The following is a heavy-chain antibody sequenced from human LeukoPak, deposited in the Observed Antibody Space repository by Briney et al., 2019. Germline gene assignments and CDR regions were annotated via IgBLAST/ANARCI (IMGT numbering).Heavy chain of an antibody. CDR2: ISYDGINK. V-gene: IGHV3-30*03. D-gene: IGHD4-17*01. CDR3: ARYGDYVY. J-gene: IGHJ4*02. Sequence: GGSLRLSCAASGFTFSSYGMHWVRQAPGKGLEWVALISYDGINKYYIDSVEGRFTISRDISKNTLYLQMNSLRAEDTAVYYCARYGDYVYWGQGTLATVSS. CDR1: GFTFSSYG.